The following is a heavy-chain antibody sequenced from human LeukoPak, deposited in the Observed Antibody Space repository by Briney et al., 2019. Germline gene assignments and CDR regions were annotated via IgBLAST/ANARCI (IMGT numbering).Heavy chain of an antibody. V-gene: IGHV4-39*07. D-gene: IGHD6-13*01. Sequence: PSETLSLTCTVSGGSISSSSYYWGWIRQPPGKGLEWIGSIYYSGSTYYNPSLKSRVTISVDTSKNQFSLKLSSVTAADTAVYYCARGWPTQFDPWGQGTLVTVSS. CDR2: IYYSGST. CDR1: GGSISSSSYY. J-gene: IGHJ5*02. CDR3: ARGWPTQFDP.